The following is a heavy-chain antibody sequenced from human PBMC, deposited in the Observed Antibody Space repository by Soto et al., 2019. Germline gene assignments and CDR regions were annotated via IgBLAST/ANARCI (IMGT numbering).Heavy chain of an antibody. CDR1: GFTFSSYG. Sequence: SLRLSCAASGFTFSSYGMHWVRQAPGKGLEWVAVIWYDGSNKYYADSVKGRFTISRDNSKNTLYLQMNSLRAEDTAVYYCANDYYYGSGSYYRPPGDYYYGMDGWGQGTTVTVSS. D-gene: IGHD3-10*01. V-gene: IGHV3-33*06. CDR3: ANDYYYGSGSYYRPPGDYYYGMDG. J-gene: IGHJ6*02. CDR2: IWYDGSNK.